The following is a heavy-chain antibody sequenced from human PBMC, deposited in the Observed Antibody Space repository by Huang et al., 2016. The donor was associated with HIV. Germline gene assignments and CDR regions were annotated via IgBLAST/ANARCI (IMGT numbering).Heavy chain of an antibody. V-gene: IGHV3-21*01. CDR2: ISPSSSCI. CDR1: GVSLDSFN. CDR3: VKDRGQQLSPFDS. D-gene: IGHD6-13*01. J-gene: IGHJ4*02. Sequence: EVQLVDSGGGLVKPGGSLRLSCAASGVSLDSFNMFWVRQTPAKGLQWVAYISPSSSCIEYVDSVKGRFSISRDNAKNSLYLQMNSLRGEDTAVYYCVKDRGQQLSPFDSWGQGTLVTVSS.